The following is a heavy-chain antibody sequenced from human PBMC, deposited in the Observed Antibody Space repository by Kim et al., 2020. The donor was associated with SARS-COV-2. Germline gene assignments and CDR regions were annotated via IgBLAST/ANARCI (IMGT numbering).Heavy chain of an antibody. CDR2: IKSKTDGGTT. J-gene: IGHJ6*02. CDR3: TVRSSTSCHTYYYYGMDV. V-gene: IGHV3-15*01. CDR1: GFTFSNAW. D-gene: IGHD2-2*02. Sequence: GGSLRLSCAASGFTFSNAWMSWVRQAPGKGLEWVGRIKSKTDGGTTDYAAPVKGRFTISRDDSKNTLYLQMNSLKTEDTAVYYCTVRSSTSCHTYYYYGMDVWGQGTPVTVSS.